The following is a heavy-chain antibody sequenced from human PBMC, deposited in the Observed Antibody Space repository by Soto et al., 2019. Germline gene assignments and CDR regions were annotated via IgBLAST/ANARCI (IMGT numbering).Heavy chain of an antibody. D-gene: IGHD3-22*01. Sequence: QVQLVESGGGVVQPGRSLRLSCAASGFTFSSYAMHWVRQAPGKGLEWVAVISYDGSNKYYADSVKGRFTISRDNSKNTLYLQMNSLRAEDTAVYYCARDGDYYDSSGYYYSWYFDLWGRGTLVTVSS. J-gene: IGHJ2*01. CDR3: ARDGDYYDSSGYYYSWYFDL. CDR2: ISYDGSNK. CDR1: GFTFSSYA. V-gene: IGHV3-30-3*01.